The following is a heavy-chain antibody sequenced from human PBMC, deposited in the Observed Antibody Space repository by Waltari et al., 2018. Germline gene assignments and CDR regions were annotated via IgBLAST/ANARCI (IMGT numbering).Heavy chain of an antibody. Sequence: QVQLQESGSGLVKPSETLSLTCTVSGGSISSYYWSWIRQPPGKGLEWIGYIYYSGSTNYNPSLKSRVTISVDTSKNQFSLKLSSVTAADTAVYYCARDGWHSYETGGMDVWGQGTTVTVSS. V-gene: IGHV4-59*01. CDR2: IYYSGST. J-gene: IGHJ6*02. D-gene: IGHD3-16*01. CDR3: ARDGWHSYETGGMDV. CDR1: GGSISSYY.